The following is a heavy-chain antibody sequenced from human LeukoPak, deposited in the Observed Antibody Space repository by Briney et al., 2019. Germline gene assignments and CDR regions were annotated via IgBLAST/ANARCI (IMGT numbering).Heavy chain of an antibody. CDR2: INHSGST. Sequence: PSETLSLTCAVYGGSFSGYYWSWIRQPPGKGLEWIGEINHSGSTNYNPSLKSRVTISVDTSKNQFSLKLSSVTAADTAVYYCARGRPQREYYYYYYYMDVWGKGTTVTISS. V-gene: IGHV4-34*01. D-gene: IGHD3-10*01. CDR1: GGSFSGYY. J-gene: IGHJ6*03. CDR3: ARGRPQREYYYYYYYMDV.